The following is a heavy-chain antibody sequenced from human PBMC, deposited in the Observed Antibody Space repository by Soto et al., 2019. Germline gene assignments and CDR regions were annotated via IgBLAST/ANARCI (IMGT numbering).Heavy chain of an antibody. Sequence: EVQLVESGGGLIQPGGSLRLSCAASGFAVSSKYMTWVRQAPGKGLEWVSVIYGGGTTYYADSVKGRFTISRDTSKIALYLQMNGRTAEDTAVYDCAQITGWRGCALWGEGSVVTVSS. D-gene: IGHD6-19*01. J-gene: IGHJ4*02. CDR3: AQITGWRGCAL. V-gene: IGHV3-53*01. CDR1: GFAVSSKY. CDR2: IYGGGTT.